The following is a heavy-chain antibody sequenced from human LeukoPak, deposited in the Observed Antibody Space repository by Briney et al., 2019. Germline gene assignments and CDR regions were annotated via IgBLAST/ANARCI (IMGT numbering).Heavy chain of an antibody. CDR2: ITATSSST. Sequence: GGSLRLSCAASGFTFSSYEMNWVRQAPGKGLEWVSAITATSSSTYDADSVQGRFTISRDNSKNTLYLQMNSLRAEDTAVYYCAKDHVDTAMPIYFDYWGQGTLVTVSS. CDR1: GFTFSSYE. V-gene: IGHV3-23*01. CDR3: AKDHVDTAMPIYFDY. D-gene: IGHD5-18*01. J-gene: IGHJ4*02.